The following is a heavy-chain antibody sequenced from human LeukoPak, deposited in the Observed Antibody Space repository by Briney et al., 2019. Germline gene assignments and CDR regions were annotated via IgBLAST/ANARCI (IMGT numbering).Heavy chain of an antibody. CDR2: IYYSGST. D-gene: IGHD5-24*01. CDR3: ARAGSRSRDGYIQAPDY. J-gene: IGHJ4*02. V-gene: IGHV4-59*01. CDR1: GGSISSYY. Sequence: SETLSLTCTVSGGSISSYYWSWIRQPPGKGLEWIGYIYYSGSTNYNPSLKSRVTISVDTSKNQFSLKLSSVTAADTAVYYCARAGSRSRDGYIQAPDYWGQGTLVTVSS.